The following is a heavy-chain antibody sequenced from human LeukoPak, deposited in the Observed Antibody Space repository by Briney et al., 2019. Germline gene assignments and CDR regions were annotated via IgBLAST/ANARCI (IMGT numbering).Heavy chain of an antibody. V-gene: IGHV4-31*03. J-gene: IGHJ5*02. Sequence: PSQTLSLTCTVSGGSISSGGYYWSWIRPHPGKGLEWIGYIYYSGSTYYNPSLKSRVTISVDTSKNQFSLKLSSVTAADTAVYYCMGYCSSTSCYVGDSNWFDPWGQGTLVTVSS. CDR1: GGSISSGGYY. D-gene: IGHD2-2*01. CDR3: MGYCSSTSCYVGDSNWFDP. CDR2: IYYSGST.